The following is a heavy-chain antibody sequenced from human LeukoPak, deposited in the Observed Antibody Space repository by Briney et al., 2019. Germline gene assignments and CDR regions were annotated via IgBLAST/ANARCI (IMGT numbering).Heavy chain of an antibody. CDR1: GYSFTSYW. V-gene: IGHV5-51*01. CDR3: ASNYDSSGYPDAFDI. D-gene: IGHD3-22*01. J-gene: IGHJ3*02. CDR2: IYPGDSDT. Sequence: GESLKISCKGSGYSFTSYWIGWVRQMPGKGLEWMGIIYPGDSDTRYSPSFQGQVTISADKSISTAYLQWSSLKASDTAMYYCASNYDSSGYPDAFDIWGRGTMVTVSS.